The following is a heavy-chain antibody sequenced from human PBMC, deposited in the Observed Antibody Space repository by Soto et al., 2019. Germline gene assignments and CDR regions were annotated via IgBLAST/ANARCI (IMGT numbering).Heavy chain of an antibody. CDR2: IYHSGTT. CDR3: ARHREQLVRIAFDP. J-gene: IGHJ5*02. CDR1: GGFISSSNW. V-gene: IGHV4-4*02. D-gene: IGHD6-6*01. Sequence: PSETLSLTCAVSGGFISSSNWWIWVRQPPGKGLEWIGEIYHSGTTNYNPSLKSRVTISADTSKNQFSLKLTSVTAADTAVYYCARHREQLVRIAFDPWGQGTLVTVSS.